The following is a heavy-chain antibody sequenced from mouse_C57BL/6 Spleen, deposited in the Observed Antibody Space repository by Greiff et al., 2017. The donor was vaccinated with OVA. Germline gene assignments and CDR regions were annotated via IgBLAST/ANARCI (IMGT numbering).Heavy chain of an antibody. Sequence: QVQLQQPGAELVKPGASVKVSCKASGYTFPSYWMHWVKQRPGQGLEWIGRIHPSDSDTNYNQKFKGKATLTVDKSSSTANMQLSSLTAVDSAVYYCECTTVAYFGYWGQGTTLTVSS. V-gene: IGHV1-74*01. CDR1: GYTFPSYW. J-gene: IGHJ2*01. CDR2: IHPSDSDT. D-gene: IGHD1-1*01. CDR3: ECTTVAYFGY.